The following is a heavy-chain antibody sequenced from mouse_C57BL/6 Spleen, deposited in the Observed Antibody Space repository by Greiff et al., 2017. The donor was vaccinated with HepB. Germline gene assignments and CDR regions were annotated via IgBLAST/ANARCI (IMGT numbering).Heavy chain of an antibody. Sequence: QVQLKQPGAELVKPGASVKLSCKASGYTFTSYWMHWVKQRPGQGLEWIGMIHPNSGSTNYNEKFKSKATLTVDKSSSTAYMQLSSLTSEDSAVYYCAREGTTVVAAYYYAMDYWGQGTSVTVSS. CDR1: GYTFTSYW. V-gene: IGHV1-64*01. J-gene: IGHJ4*01. CDR2: IHPNSGST. D-gene: IGHD1-1*01. CDR3: AREGTTVVAAYYYAMDY.